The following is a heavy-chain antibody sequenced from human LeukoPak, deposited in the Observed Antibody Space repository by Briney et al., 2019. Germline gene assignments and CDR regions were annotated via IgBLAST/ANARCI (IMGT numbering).Heavy chain of an antibody. D-gene: IGHD2-2*01. CDR2: IYYSGST. Sequence: SQTLSLTCTVSGGSLSSGGYYWSWIRQHPGKGLEWIGYIYYSGSTYYNPSLKSRVTISVDTSKNQFSLKLSSVTAADTAVYYCARDGGRYCSSTSCYPNWFDPWGQGTLVTVSS. CDR3: ARDGGRYCSSTSCYPNWFDP. V-gene: IGHV4-31*03. CDR1: GGSLSSGGYY. J-gene: IGHJ5*02.